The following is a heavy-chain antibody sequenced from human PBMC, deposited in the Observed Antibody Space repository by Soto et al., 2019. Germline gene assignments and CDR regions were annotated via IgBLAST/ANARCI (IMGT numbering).Heavy chain of an antibody. CDR3: ARGDATKIVVTTYYAMDV. CDR1: GFTFSTYS. D-gene: IGHD3-9*01. CDR2: ISSSSTTI. Sequence: PGGSLRLSCAASGFTFSTYSMHWVRQAPGKGLEWVSYISSSSTTIYYADSVKGRFTISRDNAKNSLYLQMDSLRAEDTAVYYCARGDATKIVVTTYYAMDVWGQGTTVTVSS. V-gene: IGHV3-48*01. J-gene: IGHJ6*02.